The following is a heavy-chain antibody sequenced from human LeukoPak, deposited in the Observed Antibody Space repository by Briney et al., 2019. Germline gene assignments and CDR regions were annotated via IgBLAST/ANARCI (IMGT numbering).Heavy chain of an antibody. Sequence: GGSLRLSCAVSGITLSNYGMSWVRQAPGKGLEWVSAISGSGGSTYYADSVKGRFTISRDNSKNTLYLQMNSLRAEDTAVYYWAREGRGRGSGSYDYWGQGTLVTVSS. CDR3: AREGRGRGSGSYDY. CDR1: GITLSNYG. J-gene: IGHJ4*02. D-gene: IGHD3-10*01. V-gene: IGHV3-23*01. CDR2: ISGSGGST.